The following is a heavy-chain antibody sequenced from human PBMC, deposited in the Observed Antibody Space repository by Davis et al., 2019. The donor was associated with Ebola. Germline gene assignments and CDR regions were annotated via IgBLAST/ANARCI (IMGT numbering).Heavy chain of an antibody. D-gene: IGHD6-19*01. CDR3: ARGAVAGEIYNWFDP. J-gene: IGHJ5*02. CDR1: GGSIRNYY. CDR2: VYYSGST. Sequence: MPSETLSLTCTVSGGSIRNYYWSWIRQPPGKGLEWIGHVYYSGSTHYNPSLRTPVTMSVDTSRNQFSLKLFSVTAADTAVYYCARGAVAGEIYNWFDPWGQGTLVTVSS. V-gene: IGHV4-59*01.